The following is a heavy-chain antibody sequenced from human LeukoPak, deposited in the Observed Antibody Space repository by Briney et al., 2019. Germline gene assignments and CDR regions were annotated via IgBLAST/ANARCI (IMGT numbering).Heavy chain of an antibody. D-gene: IGHD3-16*01. V-gene: IGHV4-4*09. J-gene: IGHJ3*02. Sequence: SETLSLTCSVSGGSVNSYYWSWIRQPPGKGLEWIGYIYTTGRTNYNPSLKSRVTISVDTSKNQFSLKLSSVTAADTAVYYCAKILGLGVWYDLDIWGKGTMVTV. CDR2: IYTTGRT. CDR3: AKILGLGVWYDLDI. CDR1: GGSVNSYY.